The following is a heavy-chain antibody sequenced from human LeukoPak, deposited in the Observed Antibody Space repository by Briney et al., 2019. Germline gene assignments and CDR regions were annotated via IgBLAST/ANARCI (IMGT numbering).Heavy chain of an antibody. D-gene: IGHD6-19*01. CDR3: AKDSSGWYAISPYMDV. CDR2: ISGSGGST. V-gene: IGHV3-23*01. J-gene: IGHJ6*03. CDR1: GFTFSSYG. Sequence: GGTLRLSCAASGFTFSSYGMSWVRQAPGKGLEWVSAISGSGGSTYYADSVKGRFTISRDNSKNTLYLQMNSLRAEDTAVYYCAKDSSGWYAISPYMDVWGKGTTVTVSS.